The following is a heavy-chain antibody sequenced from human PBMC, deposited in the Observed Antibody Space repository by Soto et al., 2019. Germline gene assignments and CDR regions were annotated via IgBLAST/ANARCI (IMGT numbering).Heavy chain of an antibody. J-gene: IGHJ4*02. CDR1: GFTFSTYW. D-gene: IGHD3-16*01. CDR3: AGWGGHDYNY. V-gene: IGHV3-7*03. CDR2: INPDGSVG. Sequence: EVQLLGSGGGLVQPGGSLRLSCVASGFTFSTYWMNWVRQAPGLGLVWVANINPDGSVGTYVDSVKGRFTTSRDNAKNSLYRQMNSLRDDETAVYFCAGWGGHDYNYWGQGIRVTVSS.